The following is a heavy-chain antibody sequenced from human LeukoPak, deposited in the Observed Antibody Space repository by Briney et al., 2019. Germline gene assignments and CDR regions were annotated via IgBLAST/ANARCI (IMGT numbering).Heavy chain of an antibody. CDR2: INHSGST. J-gene: IGHJ5*02. D-gene: IGHD3-9*01. CDR3: ARGALRYFDWLPSPNWFDP. CDR1: GGSFSGYY. V-gene: IGHV4-34*01. Sequence: SETLSLTCAVYGGSFSGYYWSWIRQPPGKGLEWIGEINHSGSTNYNPSLKSRVTISVETCKNQFSLKLSSVTAAHTAVYYCARGALRYFDWLPSPNWFDPWGQGTLVTVSS.